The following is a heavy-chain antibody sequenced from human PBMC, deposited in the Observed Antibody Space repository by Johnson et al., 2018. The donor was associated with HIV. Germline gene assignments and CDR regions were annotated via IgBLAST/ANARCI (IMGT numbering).Heavy chain of an antibody. Sequence: QVQLVESGGGVVQPGRSLRLSCAASGFTFSSYGMHWVRQAPGKGLEWVAVISYDGSNKYYADSVKGRFTISRDNSKNTLYLQMNSLRAEDTAVYYCAKEKNGYHWTFDIWGQGKMVTVSS. J-gene: IGHJ3*02. V-gene: IGHV3-30*18. CDR3: AKEKNGYHWTFDI. CDR1: GFTFSSYG. CDR2: ISYDGSNK. D-gene: IGHD5-24*01.